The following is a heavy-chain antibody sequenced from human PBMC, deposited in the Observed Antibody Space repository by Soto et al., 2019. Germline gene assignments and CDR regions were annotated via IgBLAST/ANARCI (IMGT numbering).Heavy chain of an antibody. CDR1: GYTFTSYY. Sequence: QVQLVQSGAEVKKPGASVKISCKSSGYTFTSYYMHWVRQAPGQGLEWMGMINPSGGSTNYAQRFQGIVTTTRDTSTSTVYMDLSDLRSEDTAVYYCARGFCTTTTCLVGDFWGQGTLVTVSS. D-gene: IGHD2-2*01. CDR3: ARGFCTTTTCLVGDF. V-gene: IGHV1-46*01. J-gene: IGHJ4*02. CDR2: INPSGGST.